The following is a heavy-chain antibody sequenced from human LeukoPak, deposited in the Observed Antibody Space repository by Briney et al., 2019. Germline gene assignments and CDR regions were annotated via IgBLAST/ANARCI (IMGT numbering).Heavy chain of an antibody. CDR1: GGAITNYY. V-gene: IGHV4-59*01. CDR2: IYYTGST. D-gene: IGHD4-17*01. J-gene: IGHJ5*02. CDR3: ARTPNPYGDYSGWFDP. Sequence: SETLSLTCGVSGGAITNYYWNWIRQAPGKGLEWLGYIYYTGSTTYNPSVKSRITISLDTSKKQISLKLRSVTAADTAVYYCARTPNPYGDYSGWFDPWGQGTLVTVSS.